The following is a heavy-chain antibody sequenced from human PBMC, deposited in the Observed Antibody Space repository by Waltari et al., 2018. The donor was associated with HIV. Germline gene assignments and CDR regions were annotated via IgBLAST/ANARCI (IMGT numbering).Heavy chain of an antibody. V-gene: IGHV1-8*01. D-gene: IGHD2-2*01. CDR2: MNPNSGNT. CDR3: SRGLHCTATSCLLYHGMDV. CDR1: GYTLTTSD. Sequence: QVQLVQSGAEVKKPGDSGKVSCTASGYTLTTSDIKWVRTATGQGLEWMGWMNPNSGNTGYAQKFQGRVNMTRNSSIRTAYMELSSLRSDDTAVYYCSRGLHCTATSCLLYHGMDVWGQGTAVSVSS. J-gene: IGHJ6*02.